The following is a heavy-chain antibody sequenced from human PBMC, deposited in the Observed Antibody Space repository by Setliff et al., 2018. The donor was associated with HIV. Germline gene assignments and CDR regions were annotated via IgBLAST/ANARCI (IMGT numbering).Heavy chain of an antibody. V-gene: IGHV4-39*07. J-gene: IGHJ4*02. Sequence: SETLSLTCTVSGGSISTSNYYWGWVRQPPGKGLEWVGKVDYTGSTYYNPSLKSRVTISVDTSKNQFSLRLNSVTAADTAVYYCARQGNIVVVTSFDYWGQGTLVTVSS. CDR1: GGSISTSNYY. D-gene: IGHD2-21*02. CDR3: ARQGNIVVVTSFDY. CDR2: VDYTGST.